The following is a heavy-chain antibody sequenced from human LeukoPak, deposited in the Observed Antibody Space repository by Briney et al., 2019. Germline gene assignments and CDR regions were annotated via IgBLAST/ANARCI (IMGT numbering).Heavy chain of an antibody. D-gene: IGHD3-22*01. CDR2: IYPGDSDT. J-gene: IGHJ3*02. Sequence: GESLKISCKGSGYSFTSYWIGWVRQMPGKGLEWMGIIYPGDSDTRYSPSFQGQVTISADKSISTAYLQWSSLKASDTAMYYCARGYYDSSGYYSSYAFDIWGQGTMVTVSS. V-gene: IGHV5-51*01. CDR3: ARGYYDSSGYYSSYAFDI. CDR1: GYSFTSYW.